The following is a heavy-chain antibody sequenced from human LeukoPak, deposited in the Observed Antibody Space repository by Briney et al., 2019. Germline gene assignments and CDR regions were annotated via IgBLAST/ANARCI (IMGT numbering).Heavy chain of an antibody. CDR3: ARDLAWGAFDY. V-gene: IGHV3-23*01. J-gene: IGHJ4*02. D-gene: IGHD7-27*01. CDR1: GFTFSSYG. Sequence: GGSLRLSCAASGFTFSSYGMSWVRQAPGKGLEWVSAISGSGGSTYYADSVKGRFTISRDNSKNTLSLQMNSLRVEDTAVYYCARDLAWGAFDYWGQGTLVTVSS. CDR2: ISGSGGST.